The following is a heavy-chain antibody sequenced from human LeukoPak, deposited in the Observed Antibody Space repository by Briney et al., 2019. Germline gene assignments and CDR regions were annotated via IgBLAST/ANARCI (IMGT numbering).Heavy chain of an antibody. CDR2: IIPIFGTA. CDR1: GGTFSSYA. D-gene: IGHD4-11*01. V-gene: IGHV1-69*05. J-gene: IGHJ4*02. CDR3: ARADYSNGYYFDY. Sequence: EASVKVSCKASGGTFSSYAISWVRQAPGQGLERMGGIIPIFGTANYAQKFQGRVTITTDESTSTAYMELSSLRSKDTAVYYCARADYSNGYYFDYWGRGTLVTVSS.